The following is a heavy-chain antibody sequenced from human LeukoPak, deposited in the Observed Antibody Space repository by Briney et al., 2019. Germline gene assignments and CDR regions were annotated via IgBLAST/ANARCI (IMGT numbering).Heavy chain of an antibody. J-gene: IGHJ6*02. CDR1: GFTFSSYV. Sequence: GGSLRLSCAASGFTFSSYVMHWVRQAPGKGLEWVAVISYDGSNKYYADSVKGRFTISRDNSKNTLYLQMNSLRAEDTAVYYCARDSPNPNYDILTGRLYYYYYYGMDVWGQGTTVTVSS. D-gene: IGHD3-9*01. V-gene: IGHV3-30*04. CDR2: ISYDGSNK. CDR3: ARDSPNPNYDILTGRLYYYYYYGMDV.